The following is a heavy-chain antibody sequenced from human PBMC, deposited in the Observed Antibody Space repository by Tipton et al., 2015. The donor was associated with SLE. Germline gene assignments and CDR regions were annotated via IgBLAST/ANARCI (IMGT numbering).Heavy chain of an antibody. D-gene: IGHD6-19*01. CDR3: GRRGESSGLLY. CDR2: INHRGST. CDR1: GGSISWGGSY. J-gene: IGHJ4*02. Sequence: TLSLTCTVSGGSISWGGSYWSWIRQPPGKGLEWIGEINHRGSTDYKPSLKRRVTISVDTSKNQFSLKLRSVTAADTAVYYCGRRGESSGLLYWGQGTLVTVSS. V-gene: IGHV4-39*07.